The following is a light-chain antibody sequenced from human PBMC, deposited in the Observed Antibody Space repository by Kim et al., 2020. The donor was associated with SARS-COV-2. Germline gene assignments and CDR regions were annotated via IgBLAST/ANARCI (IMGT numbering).Light chain of an antibody. Sequence: DIQLTQSPSFLSASVGDRVTITCRASQGVSGFLVWYQQKPGEAPKLLIDAAYSLQSGVPSRFSGSGSGTEFSLTISNLQHEDFATYYCQQFKSYPRTFGQGTKVDIK. CDR3: QQFKSYPRT. J-gene: IGKJ1*01. CDR2: AAY. V-gene: IGKV1-9*01. CDR1: QGVSGF.